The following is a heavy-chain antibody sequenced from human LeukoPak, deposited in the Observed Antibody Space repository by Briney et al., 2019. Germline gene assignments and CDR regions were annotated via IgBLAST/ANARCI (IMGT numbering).Heavy chain of an antibody. V-gene: IGHV3-48*03. CDR1: GFTFSSYE. CDR2: ISSSGSTI. D-gene: IGHD3-10*01. J-gene: IGHJ6*04. CDR3: ARDHRLGEYTSSYYYYYGMDV. Sequence: GGSLRLSCAASGFTFSSYEMNWVRQAPGKGLEWVSYISSSGSTIYYADSVKGRFTISRDNAKNSLYLQMNSLRAEDTAAYYCARDHRLGEYTSSYYYYYGMDVWGKGTTVTVSS.